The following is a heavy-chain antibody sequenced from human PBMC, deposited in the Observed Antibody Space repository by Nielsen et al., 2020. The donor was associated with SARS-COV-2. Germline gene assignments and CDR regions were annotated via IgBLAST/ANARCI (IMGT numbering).Heavy chain of an antibody. J-gene: IGHJ4*02. CDR3: AKNWGGYCSGGSCYSGGFDY. CDR1: GFTFSGYW. CDR2: INSDGSST. V-gene: IGHV3-74*01. Sequence: GESLKISCAASGFTFSGYWMHWVRQAPGKGLVWVSRINSDGSSTSYADSVKGRFTISRDNAKNTLYLQMNSLRAEDTAVYYCAKNWGGYCSGGSCYSGGFDYWGQGTLVTVSS. D-gene: IGHD2-15*01.